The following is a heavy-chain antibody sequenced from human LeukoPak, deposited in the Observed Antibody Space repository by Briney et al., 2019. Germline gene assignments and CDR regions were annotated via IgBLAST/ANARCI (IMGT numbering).Heavy chain of an antibody. CDR1: GFTFSSYG. CDR3: ARDGIPDLGLDI. V-gene: IGHV3-33*01. J-gene: IGHJ3*02. Sequence: PGGSLRLSCAASGFTFSSYGMHWVRQAPGKGLEWVAVIWYDGSNKYYADSVKGRFTISRDNSKNTLYLQMNSLRAEDTAVYYCARDGIPDLGLDIWGQGTMVTVSS. D-gene: IGHD1-1*01. CDR2: IWYDGSNK.